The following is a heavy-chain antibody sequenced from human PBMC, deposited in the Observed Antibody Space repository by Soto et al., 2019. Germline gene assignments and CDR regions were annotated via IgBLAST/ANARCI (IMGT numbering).Heavy chain of an antibody. V-gene: IGHV1-69*13. CDR2: IIPIFGTA. Sequence: SVKVSCKASGGTFSSYAISWVRQAPGQGLEWMGGIIPIFGTANYAQKFQGRVTITADESTSTAYMELSSLRSEDTAVYYCARDRNYYGSGSPDNWFDPWGQGTLVTVSS. D-gene: IGHD3-10*01. CDR1: GGTFSSYA. J-gene: IGHJ5*02. CDR3: ARDRNYYGSGSPDNWFDP.